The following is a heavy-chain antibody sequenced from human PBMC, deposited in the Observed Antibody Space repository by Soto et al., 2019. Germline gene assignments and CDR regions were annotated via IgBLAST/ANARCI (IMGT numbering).Heavy chain of an antibody. J-gene: IGHJ4*02. CDR2: IYPGDSDT. D-gene: IGHD5-18*01. V-gene: IGHV5-51*01. Sequence: GESLKISCKGSGYSFTGYWIGWVRQMPGQGLEWMGIIYPGDSDTRYSPSFQGQVTISVDKSISTAYLQWSSLKASDTAMYYCASPDTAMVVGYLKWGQGTLVTVSS. CDR3: ASPDTAMVVGYLK. CDR1: GYSFTGYW.